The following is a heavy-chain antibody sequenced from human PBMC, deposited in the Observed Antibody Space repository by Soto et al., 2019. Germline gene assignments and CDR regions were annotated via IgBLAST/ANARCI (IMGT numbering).Heavy chain of an antibody. J-gene: IGHJ6*02. CDR1: GYTFTSYG. D-gene: IGHD4-4*01. Sequence: SVKVSCKASGYTFTSYGMNWVRQAPGQGLEWMGGIIPIFGTANYAQKFQGRVTITADESTSTAYMELSSLRSEDTAVYYCARVIDSNSLGMDVWGQGTTVTVSS. CDR2: IIPIFGTA. CDR3: ARVIDSNSLGMDV. V-gene: IGHV1-69*13.